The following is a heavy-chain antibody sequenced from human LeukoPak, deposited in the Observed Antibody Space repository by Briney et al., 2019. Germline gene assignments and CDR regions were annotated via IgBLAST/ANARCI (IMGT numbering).Heavy chain of an antibody. CDR3: AKGASSPYVAYYFDY. D-gene: IGHD6-6*01. V-gene: IGHV3-48*03. J-gene: IGHJ4*02. CDR2: ISSSGSTK. Sequence: PGGSLRLSCAASGFTFSNYEMNWVRQAPGKGLEWVSYISSSGSTKYYADSVKGRFTISRDNAKNSLYLQMNSLRAEDTAVYYCAKGASSPYVAYYFDYWGQGTLVTVSS. CDR1: GFTFSNYE.